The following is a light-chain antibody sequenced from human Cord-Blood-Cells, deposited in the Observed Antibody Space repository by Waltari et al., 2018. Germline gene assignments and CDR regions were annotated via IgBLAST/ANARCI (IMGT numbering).Light chain of an antibody. V-gene: IGKV2-28*01. CDR2: LGS. Sequence: DIVMTQSPLSLPVTPGEPACISCRSSQSLLHSNGYNYLDWYLQKPGQSPQLLIYLGSNRASGGPDRCSGSGSGTDFTRKISRVEADDVGVYYCMQDLQTPYTFGQGTKLEIQ. CDR3: MQDLQTPYT. J-gene: IGKJ2*01. CDR1: QSLLHSNGYNY.